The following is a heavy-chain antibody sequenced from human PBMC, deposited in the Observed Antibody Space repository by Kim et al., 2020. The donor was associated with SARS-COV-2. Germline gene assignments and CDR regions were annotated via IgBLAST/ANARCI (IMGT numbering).Heavy chain of an antibody. CDR3: AKDWEVAATQYYNWFDP. CDR1: GFTFSSYG. CDR2: ISYDGSNK. Sequence: GGSLRLSCAASGFTFSSYGMHWVRQAPGKGLEWVAVISYDGSNKYYADSVKGRFTISRDNSKNTLYLQMNSLRAEDTAVYYCAKDWEVAATQYYNWFDPWGQGTLVTVSS. J-gene: IGHJ5*02. D-gene: IGHD2-15*01. V-gene: IGHV3-30*18.